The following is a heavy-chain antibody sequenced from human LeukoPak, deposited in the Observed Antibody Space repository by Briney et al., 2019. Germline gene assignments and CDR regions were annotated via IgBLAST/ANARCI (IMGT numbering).Heavy chain of an antibody. CDR3: ARHEYSSSWYLFDY. CDR1: GGSISSSSYY. CDR2: IYYSGST. V-gene: IGHV4-39*01. Sequence: SETLSLTCTVSGGSISSSSYYWGWIRQPPGKGLEWIGSIYYSGSTYYNPSLKSRVTISVDTSKNQFSLKLSSVTAADTAVYYCARHEYSSSWYLFDYWGQGTLVTVSP. D-gene: IGHD6-13*01. J-gene: IGHJ4*02.